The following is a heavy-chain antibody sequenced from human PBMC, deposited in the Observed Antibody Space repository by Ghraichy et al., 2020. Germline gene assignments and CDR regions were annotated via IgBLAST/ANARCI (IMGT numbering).Heavy chain of an antibody. D-gene: IGHD6-19*01. CDR1: GYTFSSCT. CDR3: ARVKIGVAGNWFDP. J-gene: IGHJ5*02. Sequence: ASVKVSCKASGYTFSSCTIHWLRQAPGQRLEWMGWINPVNGNTKYSQNFQARVSITRDTAASTAYMELSSLRSEDTAIYYCARVKIGVAGNWFDPWGQGTQLTVSS. CDR2: INPVNGNT. V-gene: IGHV1-3*01.